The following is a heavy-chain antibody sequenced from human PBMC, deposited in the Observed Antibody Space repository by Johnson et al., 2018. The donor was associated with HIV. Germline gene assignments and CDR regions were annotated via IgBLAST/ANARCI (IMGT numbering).Heavy chain of an antibody. CDR3: AKDVSVVTPSGSFDI. Sequence: HVQLVESGGGVVQPGRSLRLSCAASGFTFSSYGMHWVRQAPGKGLEWVAVITFEGSDKYYADSVKGRVTISRDDSKNTLYLRLNSLRPEDSAVYYCAKDVSVVTPSGSFDIWGQGTRVTVSS. J-gene: IGHJ3*02. V-gene: IGHV3-30*18. CDR1: GFTFSSYG. D-gene: IGHD4-23*01. CDR2: ITFEGSDK.